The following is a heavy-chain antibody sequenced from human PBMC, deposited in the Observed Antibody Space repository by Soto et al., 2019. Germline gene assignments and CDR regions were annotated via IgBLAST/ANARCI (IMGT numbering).Heavy chain of an antibody. Sequence: QITLKESGPPLVKPTQTLTLTCTFSGFSLSTTGVGVGWIRQPPGTALECLALIYWDDDKRYSPSLKTRLTISNDTSNNQVVLTMTNVDPVDTATYYCARRREQQVYFDLWGRGTLVTVSS. D-gene: IGHD6-13*01. J-gene: IGHJ2*01. V-gene: IGHV2-5*02. CDR3: ARRREQQVYFDL. CDR1: GFSLSTTGVG. CDR2: IYWDDDK.